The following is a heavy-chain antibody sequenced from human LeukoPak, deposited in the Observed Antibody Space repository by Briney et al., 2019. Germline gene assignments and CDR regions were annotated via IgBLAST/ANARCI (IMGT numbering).Heavy chain of an antibody. Sequence: PGGSLRLSCTASGFTFGDYAMNWVRQAPGKGLEWVGFILSKRYGGTTQYAASVKGRFTISRDDSKSIAYLQMNSLKIEDTAMYFCARDPRECGTDCSLFDSWGQGTLVTVST. D-gene: IGHD2-21*01. CDR1: GFTFGDYA. CDR3: ARDPRECGTDCSLFDS. J-gene: IGHJ4*02. V-gene: IGHV3-49*04. CDR2: ILSKRYGGTT.